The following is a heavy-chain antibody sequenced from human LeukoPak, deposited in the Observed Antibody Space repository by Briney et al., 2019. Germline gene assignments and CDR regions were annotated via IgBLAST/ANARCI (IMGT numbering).Heavy chain of an antibody. CDR3: ARSKRTGDRARGYFDY. Sequence: PGGSLRLSCAASGFTFSSFDMHWVRQVTGKGLEWVSAIDSGGDPYYSGSVKGRFTISRQNVENSLFLQMDSPRAGDTAVYFCARSKRTGDRARGYFDYWGQGTLVTVSS. D-gene: IGHD7-27*01. CDR1: GFTFSSFD. CDR2: IDSGGDP. J-gene: IGHJ4*02. V-gene: IGHV3-13*05.